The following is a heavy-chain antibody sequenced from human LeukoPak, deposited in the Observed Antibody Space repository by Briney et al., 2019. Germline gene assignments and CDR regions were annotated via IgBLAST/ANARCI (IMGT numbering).Heavy chain of an antibody. Sequence: GGSLRLSCAASGFTFSSYAMHWVRQAPGKGLEWVAVISYDGSNKYYADSVKGRFTISRDNSKNTLYLQMNSPRAEDTAVYYCARQGAAALDYWGQGTLVTVSS. CDR2: ISYDGSNK. CDR1: GFTFSSYA. J-gene: IGHJ4*02. D-gene: IGHD6-13*01. CDR3: ARQGAAALDY. V-gene: IGHV3-30-3*01.